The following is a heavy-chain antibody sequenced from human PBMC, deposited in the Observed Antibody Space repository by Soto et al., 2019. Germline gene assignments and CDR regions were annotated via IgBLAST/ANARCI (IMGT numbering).Heavy chain of an antibody. Sequence: GVSQRLSCEAAGLNIIDHYMDWISKDPGKGLEWVGRIKSKGGGETTDYAAPVKGRFTISRDDSKNTLYLQMNSLKTEDTAVYYCAHQGDFFDTILSWGQGALVTVSS. J-gene: IGHJ5*02. V-gene: IGHV3-15*07. D-gene: IGHD3-3*01. CDR3: AHQGDFFDTILS. CDR2: IKSKGGGETT. CDR1: GLNIIDHY.